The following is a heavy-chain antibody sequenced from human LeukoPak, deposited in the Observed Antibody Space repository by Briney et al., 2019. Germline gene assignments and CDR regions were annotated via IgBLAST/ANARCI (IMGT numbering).Heavy chain of an antibody. V-gene: IGHV3-21*01. J-gene: IGHJ5*02. CDR1: GFTFSSYS. CDR2: ISGISSYR. D-gene: IGHD3-9*01. CDR3: VRAGTGYFDWLFP. Sequence: GGSLRLSCAASGFTFSSYSMNWVRQAPGKGLEWVSFISGISSYRYYADSVKGRFTISRDNAQNSVYLQMNSLRAEDTAVYYCVRAGTGYFDWLFPWGQGTLVAVSA.